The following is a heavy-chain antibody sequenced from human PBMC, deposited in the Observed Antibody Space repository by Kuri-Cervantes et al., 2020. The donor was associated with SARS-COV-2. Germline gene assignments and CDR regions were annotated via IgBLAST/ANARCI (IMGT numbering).Heavy chain of an antibody. CDR1: GFTFSSYA. V-gene: IGHV3-30*04. J-gene: IGHJ4*02. CDR3: ARSPGDYFDY. Sequence: GESLKISCAASGFTFSSYAMHWVRQAPGKGLEWVAVISYDGSNKYCADSVKGRFTISRDNSKNTLYLQMNSLRAEDTAVYYCARSPGDYFDYWGQGTLVTVSS. CDR2: ISYDGSNK. D-gene: IGHD3-10*01.